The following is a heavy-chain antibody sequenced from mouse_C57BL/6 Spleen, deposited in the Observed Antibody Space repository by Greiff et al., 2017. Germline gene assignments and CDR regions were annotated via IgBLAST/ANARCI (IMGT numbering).Heavy chain of an antibody. J-gene: IGHJ4*01. V-gene: IGHV1-82*01. CDR3: ADYSNYESAMDY. Sequence: QVQLQQSGPELVKPGASVKISCKASGYAFSSSWMNWVKQRPGKGLEWIGRIYPGDGDTNYNGKFKGKATLTADISSSTAYMQLSSLTSEDSAVYFCADYSNYESAMDYWGQGTSVTVSS. D-gene: IGHD2-5*01. CDR2: IYPGDGDT. CDR1: GYAFSSSW.